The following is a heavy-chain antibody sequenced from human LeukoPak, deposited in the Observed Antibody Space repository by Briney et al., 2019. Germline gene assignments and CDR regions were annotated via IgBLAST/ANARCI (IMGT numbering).Heavy chain of an antibody. CDR1: GDSISNYY. V-gene: IGHV4-59*01. J-gene: IGHJ6*03. CDR3: ARLLGGDPYYMDV. CDR2: MYNRGST. Sequence: SETLSLTCTVSGDSISNYYWSWIRQSPGKKLEWIGYMYNRGSTIYNPSLKSRVTISTDTSKNQFSLRLTSVTAADTAVYYCARLLGGDPYYMDVWGEGTTVTVSS. D-gene: IGHD3-3*01.